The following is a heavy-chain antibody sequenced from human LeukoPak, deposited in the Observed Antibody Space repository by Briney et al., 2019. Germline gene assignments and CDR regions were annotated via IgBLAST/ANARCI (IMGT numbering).Heavy chain of an antibody. D-gene: IGHD5-18*01. CDR1: GGSISSDY. V-gene: IGHV4-59*01. J-gene: IGHJ4*02. CDR3: ARGDTALPRY. Sequence: SETLSLTCTVSGGSISSDYWSWIRQPPGKGLEWIGYIYYSGSTNYNPSLKSRVTMSVDTSKNQFSLRLSSVTAADTAVYYCARGDTALPRYWGQGTLVTVSS. CDR2: IYYSGST.